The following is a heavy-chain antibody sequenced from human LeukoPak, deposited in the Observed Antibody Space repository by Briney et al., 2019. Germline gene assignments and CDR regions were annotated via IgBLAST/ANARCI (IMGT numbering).Heavy chain of an antibody. CDR1: GGSISSGGYY. J-gene: IGHJ1*01. CDR2: IYHSGST. V-gene: IGHV4-30-2*01. D-gene: IGHD2-2*01. Sequence: PSETLSLTCTVSGGSISSGGYYWSWIRQPPGKGLEWIGYIYHSGSTYYNPSLKSRVTISVDRSKNQFSLKLSSVTAADTAVYYCARDGPGKVVPAAIGYLQHWGQGTLVTVSS. CDR3: ARDGPGKVVPAAIGYLQH.